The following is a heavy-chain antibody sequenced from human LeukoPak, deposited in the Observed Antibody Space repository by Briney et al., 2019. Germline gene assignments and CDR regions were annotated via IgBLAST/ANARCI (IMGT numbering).Heavy chain of an antibody. CDR2: ISSSGSYT. CDR1: GFTFSDYY. Sequence: GGSLRLSCAASGFTFSDYYMRWIRQAPGKGLEWVSYISSSGSYTNYADSVKGRFTISRDNAKNSLYLQMNSLRAEDTAVYYCARVTATYYDFWSGWGAFNIWGQGTMVTVSS. V-gene: IGHV3-11*06. J-gene: IGHJ3*02. CDR3: ARVTATYYDFWSGWGAFNI. D-gene: IGHD3-3*01.